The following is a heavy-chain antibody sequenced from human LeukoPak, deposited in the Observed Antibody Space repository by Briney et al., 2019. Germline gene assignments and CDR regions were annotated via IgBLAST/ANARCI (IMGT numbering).Heavy chain of an antibody. V-gene: IGHV4-61*02. D-gene: IGHD6-6*01. CDR3: ARLSSLANIAARGRTWLDP. Sequence: SETLSLTCTVSGDSVSHADYCWSWIRQPAGKGLEWIGRISTRGSTNYSPSLKSRVTISVDTSKNQFSLKLSSVTAADTAVYYCARLSSLANIAARGRTWLDPWGQGSLVTVSS. J-gene: IGHJ5*02. CDR2: ISTRGST. CDR1: GDSVSHADYC.